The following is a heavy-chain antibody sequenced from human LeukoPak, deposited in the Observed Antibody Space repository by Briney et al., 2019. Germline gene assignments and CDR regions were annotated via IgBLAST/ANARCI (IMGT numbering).Heavy chain of an antibody. CDR2: INHSGST. J-gene: IGHJ4*02. Sequence: SETLSLTCAVYGGSFSGYYWSWIRQPPGKGLEWIGEINHSGSTNYNPSLKSRVTISVDTSKNQFSLKLSSVTAADTAVYYCAGRITIFGVVDYWGQGTLVTVSS. CDR1: GGSFSGYY. D-gene: IGHD3-3*01. CDR3: AGRITIFGVVDY. V-gene: IGHV4-34*01.